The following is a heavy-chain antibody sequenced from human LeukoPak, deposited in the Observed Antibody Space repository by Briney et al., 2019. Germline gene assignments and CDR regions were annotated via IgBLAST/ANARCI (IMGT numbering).Heavy chain of an antibody. CDR1: GGSFSAYY. D-gene: IGHD4-11*01. CDR2: ISHSGST. J-gene: IGHJ6*03. V-gene: IGHV4-34*01. CDR3: ARGHSIEPYYYYYYMDV. Sequence: SETLSLSCAVYGGSFSAYYWGWIRQPPAKGLEWMGEISHSGSTNYNPSLKSRVTISVDTSNNQFSLNLSSVTAADTAVYYCARGHSIEPYYYYYYMDVWGKGTTVTVSS.